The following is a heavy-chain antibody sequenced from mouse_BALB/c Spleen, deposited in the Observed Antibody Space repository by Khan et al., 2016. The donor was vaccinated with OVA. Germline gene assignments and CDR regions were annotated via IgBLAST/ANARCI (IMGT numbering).Heavy chain of an antibody. Sequence: EVELVESGGDLVKPGGSLKLSCAASGFTFSTYGMSWVRQTPDNRLEWVATVSTGGSYTYYPDSVKGRFTISRDNAKNTLYLQMSSLKSEDTAMFYCARLAYYYYSEGFAYWGQGTLVTVSA. J-gene: IGHJ3*01. CDR2: VSTGGSYT. D-gene: IGHD1-1*01. V-gene: IGHV5-6*01. CDR3: ARLAYYYYSEGFAY. CDR1: GFTFSTYG.